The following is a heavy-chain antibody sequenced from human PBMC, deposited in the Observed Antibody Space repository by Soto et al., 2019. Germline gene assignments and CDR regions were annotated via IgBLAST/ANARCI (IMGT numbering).Heavy chain of an antibody. J-gene: IGHJ5*02. D-gene: IGHD6-6*01. Sequence: SGPTLVKPTQTLTLTCTFSGFSLSTSGVGVGWIRQPPGKALEWLALIYWDDDKRYSPSLKSRLTITKDTSKNQVVLTMTNMDPVDTATYYCAHVSQLIAAESWFDPWGQGTLVTVSS. CDR1: GFSLSTSGVG. CDR2: IYWDDDK. V-gene: IGHV2-5*02. CDR3: AHVSQLIAAESWFDP.